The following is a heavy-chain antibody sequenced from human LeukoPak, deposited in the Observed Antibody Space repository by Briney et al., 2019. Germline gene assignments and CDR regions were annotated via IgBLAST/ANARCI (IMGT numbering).Heavy chain of an antibody. V-gene: IGHV4-59*01. CDR1: GVSISSYY. D-gene: IGHD2-2*01. Sequence: SETLSLTCTVSGVSISSYYWSWLRQPPGKGLEGVGYIYYSGSTNYNPSLKSRVTISVDTSKNQFSLRLSSVTAADTAVYYCARDLCSSTSCYERGFDYWGQGTLVTVSS. CDR2: IYYSGST. J-gene: IGHJ4*02. CDR3: ARDLCSSTSCYERGFDY.